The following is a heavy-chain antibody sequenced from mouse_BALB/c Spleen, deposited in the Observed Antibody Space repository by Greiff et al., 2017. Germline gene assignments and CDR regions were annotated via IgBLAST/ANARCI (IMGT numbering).Heavy chain of an antibody. V-gene: IGHV5-12-1*01. J-gene: IGHJ4*01. CDR1: GFAFSSYD. D-gene: IGHD3-3*01. CDR2: ISSGGGST. Sequence: EVHLVESGGGLVKPGGSLKLSCAASGFAFSSYDMSWVRQTPEKRLEWVAYISSGGGSTYYPDTVKGRFTISRDNAKNTLYLQMSSLKSEDTAMYYCARRDLMDYWGQGTSVTVSS. CDR3: ARRDLMDY.